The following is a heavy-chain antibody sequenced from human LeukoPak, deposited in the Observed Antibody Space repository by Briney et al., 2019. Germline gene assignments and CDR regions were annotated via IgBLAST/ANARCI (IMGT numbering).Heavy chain of an antibody. Sequence: ASVKVSCKASGYTFFNYGISWVRQAPGHGLEWMGWISGHNGNTNYAEKFQGRVTMTTDTSTSTAYMELRSLRSDDTAVYYCARGGSLGYCSSTSCSRGSDYWGQGTLVTVSS. CDR2: ISGHNGNT. J-gene: IGHJ4*02. CDR1: GYTFFNYG. CDR3: ARGGSLGYCSSTSCSRGSDY. V-gene: IGHV1-18*01. D-gene: IGHD2-2*01.